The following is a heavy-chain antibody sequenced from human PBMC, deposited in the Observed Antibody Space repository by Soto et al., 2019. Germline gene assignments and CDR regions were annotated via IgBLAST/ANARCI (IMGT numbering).Heavy chain of an antibody. CDR3: ARERGPVAGIGELDY. Sequence: QVQLVQSGAEVKKPGASVKVSCKASGYTFTGYYMHWVRQAPGQGLEWMGWINPNSGGTNYAQKFQGWVTMTRDTSISTAYMELSRLRSDDTAVYYCARERGPVAGIGELDYWGQGTLVTVSS. D-gene: IGHD6-19*01. CDR1: GYTFTGYY. CDR2: INPNSGGT. J-gene: IGHJ4*02. V-gene: IGHV1-2*04.